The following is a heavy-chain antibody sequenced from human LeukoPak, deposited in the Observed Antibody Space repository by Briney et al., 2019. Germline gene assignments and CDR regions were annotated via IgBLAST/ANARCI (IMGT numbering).Heavy chain of an antibody. V-gene: IGHV3-21*01. CDR2: ISSSSSYI. CDR1: GFTFSSYS. D-gene: IGHD4-11*01. CDR3: ARYGISMTTVTGLDY. Sequence: PGGSLRLSCAASGFTFSSYSMNWVRQAPGKGLEWVSSISSSSSYIYYADSVKGRFTISRDNAKNSLYLQMNSLRAEDTAVYYCARYGISMTTVTGLDYWGQGTLVTVSS. J-gene: IGHJ4*02.